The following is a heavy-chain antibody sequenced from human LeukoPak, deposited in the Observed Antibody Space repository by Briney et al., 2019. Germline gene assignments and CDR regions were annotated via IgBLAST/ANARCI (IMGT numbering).Heavy chain of an antibody. V-gene: IGHV4-59*08. CDR2: IYYSGST. CDR3: ARHLGRGFDY. Sequence: SETLSLTCTVSDGSINSYYWSWNRQPPGKGLEWIGYIYYSGSTNYNPSLRSRLTISVDTSKNQFSLKLSFVTAADTAVYYCARHLGRGFDYWGQGILVTVSS. CDR1: DGSINSYY. J-gene: IGHJ4*02.